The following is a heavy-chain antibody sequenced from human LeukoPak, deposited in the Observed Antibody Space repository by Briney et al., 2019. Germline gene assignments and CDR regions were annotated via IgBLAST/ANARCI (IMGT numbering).Heavy chain of an antibody. CDR3: AKGPYGDYYFDY. D-gene: IGHD4-17*01. V-gene: IGHV3-21*01. J-gene: IGHJ4*02. CDR1: GFTFSRYS. CDR2: IDSSSNYI. Sequence: PGGSLRLSCAASGFTFSRYSMNWVRQAPGKGLEWVSSIDSSSNYIYYADSVKGRFTFSRDNSKNTLYLQMNSLRAEDTAVYYCAKGPYGDYYFDYWGQGTLVTVSS.